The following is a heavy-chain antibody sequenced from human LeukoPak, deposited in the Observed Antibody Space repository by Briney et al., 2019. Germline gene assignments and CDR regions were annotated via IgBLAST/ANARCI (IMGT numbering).Heavy chain of an antibody. J-gene: IGHJ6*03. CDR2: INHSGST. CDR3: ASVRRGFGESSKYYSYYYMDV. D-gene: IGHD3-10*01. CDR1: GGSFSGYY. Sequence: PSETLSLTCAVYGGSFSGYYWSWIRQPPGKGLEWIGEINHSGSTNYNPSLKSRVTISVDTSKNQFSLKLSSVTAADTAVYYCASVRRGFGESSKYYSYYYMDVWGNGTTVTISS. V-gene: IGHV4-34*01.